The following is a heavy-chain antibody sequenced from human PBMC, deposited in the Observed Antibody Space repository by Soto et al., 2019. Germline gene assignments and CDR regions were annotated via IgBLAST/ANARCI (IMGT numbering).Heavy chain of an antibody. Sequence: GGSLRLSCADSGFTFSSYSMSWVRQAPGKGLEWVSYISSSSSTIYYADSVKGRFTISRDNAKNSLYLQMNSLRDEDTAVYFCARDYYGDYAKDYWGQGTLVTVSS. CDR2: ISSSSSTI. CDR1: GFTFSSYS. V-gene: IGHV3-48*02. D-gene: IGHD4-17*01. J-gene: IGHJ4*02. CDR3: ARDYYGDYAKDY.